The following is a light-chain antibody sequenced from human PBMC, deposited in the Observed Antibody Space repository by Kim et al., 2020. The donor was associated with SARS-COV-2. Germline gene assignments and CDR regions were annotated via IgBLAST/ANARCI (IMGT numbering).Light chain of an antibody. V-gene: IGLV3-1*01. CDR3: QAWDSSTHNYV. CDR2: KDN. CDR1: KLGDKY. Sequence: TEQTASSTCSRNKLGDKYVSWYKQKPGQSPVVVIYKDNQRPSGIPERFSGSNSGNTATLTISGTQAMDEADYYCQAWDSSTHNYVFGAGTKVTVL. J-gene: IGLJ1*01.